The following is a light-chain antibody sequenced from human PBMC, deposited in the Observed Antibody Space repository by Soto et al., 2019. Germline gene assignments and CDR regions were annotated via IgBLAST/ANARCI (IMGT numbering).Light chain of an antibody. J-gene: IGKJ4*01. Sequence: EIVLTQSPATLSLSPGERATLSCRASQSVNNYLAWYQQKPGQAPRLLIYDASKRATGIPARFSGSGSGTNFTLTISNLEPEDFAVYHCQQRSTWPLTFGGGTKVEIK. V-gene: IGKV3-11*01. CDR3: QQRSTWPLT. CDR2: DAS. CDR1: QSVNNY.